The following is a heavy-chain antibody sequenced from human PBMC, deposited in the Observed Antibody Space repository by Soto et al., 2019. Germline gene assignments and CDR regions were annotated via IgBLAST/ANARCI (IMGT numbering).Heavy chain of an antibody. V-gene: IGHV2-5*02. J-gene: IGHJ4*02. Sequence: QITLKESDPTLVKPTQTLTLTCTFSGFSLSTSGVGVGWIRQPPGKALEGLVIIYWDDDKRYSPSLRSRLTISKVTSKNQVVLIMTHVHPEDPATYFCAHRRIGVSQWNYGDFDYWGQGILVTVSS. CDR3: AHRRIGVSQWNYGDFDY. CDR1: GFSLSTSGVG. D-gene: IGHD3-3*01. CDR2: IYWDDDK.